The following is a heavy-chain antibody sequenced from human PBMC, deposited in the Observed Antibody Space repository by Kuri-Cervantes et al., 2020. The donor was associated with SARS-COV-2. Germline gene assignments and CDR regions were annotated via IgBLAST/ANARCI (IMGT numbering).Heavy chain of an antibody. CDR1: GYTFTSYY. D-gene: IGHD2-2*01. J-gene: IGHJ6*03. CDR2: INPSGGST. Sequence: ASVKVSCKASGYTFTSYYMHWVRQAPGQGLEWMGIINPSGGSTSYAQKFQGRVTMTRDTSISTAYMELSRLRSDDTAVYYCASRGLLLRAYYYYMDVWGKGTTVTVSS. V-gene: IGHV1-46*01. CDR3: ASRGLLLRAYYYYMDV.